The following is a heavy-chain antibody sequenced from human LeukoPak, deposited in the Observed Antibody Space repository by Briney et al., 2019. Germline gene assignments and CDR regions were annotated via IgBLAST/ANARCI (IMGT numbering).Heavy chain of an antibody. Sequence: GGSLRLSCAASGFTFSSYWMSWVRQAPGRGLEWVANIKQDGSEKYYVDSVKGRFTISRDNAKNSLYLQMNSLRAEDTAVYYCARTRITMIVGLASRFDYWGQGTLVTVSS. CDR3: ARTRITMIVGLASRFDY. D-gene: IGHD3-22*01. CDR1: GFTFSSYW. V-gene: IGHV3-7*01. CDR2: IKQDGSEK. J-gene: IGHJ4*02.